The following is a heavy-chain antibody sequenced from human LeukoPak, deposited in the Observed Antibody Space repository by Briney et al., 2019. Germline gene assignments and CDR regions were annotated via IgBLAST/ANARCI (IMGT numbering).Heavy chain of an antibody. J-gene: IGHJ4*02. V-gene: IGHV4-4*07. CDR1: GGSISSYY. Sequence: SETLSLTCTVSGGSISSYYWSWIRQPAGKGLEWIRRIYTSGSTYYNPSLKSRVTISVDTSKNQFSLKLSSVTAADTAVYYCAGEIAAAGTDYWGQGTLVTVSS. D-gene: IGHD6-13*01. CDR2: IYTSGST. CDR3: AGEIAAAGTDY.